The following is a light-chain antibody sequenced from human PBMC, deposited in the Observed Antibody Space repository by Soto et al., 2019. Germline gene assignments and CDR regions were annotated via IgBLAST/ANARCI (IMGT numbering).Light chain of an antibody. CDR1: QDIDIS. J-gene: IGKJ1*01. V-gene: IGKV1-5*01. CDR3: QHYDTFSCT. Sequence: DIQLTQSPSTLSASVGDRVTITCRASQDIDISLAWFQQRPGQAPKLLIFADSGLASGVPSTFSGSGSGTEFTLTIGSVQPDDFATYFCQHYDTFSCTFGQGTKVDIK. CDR2: ADS.